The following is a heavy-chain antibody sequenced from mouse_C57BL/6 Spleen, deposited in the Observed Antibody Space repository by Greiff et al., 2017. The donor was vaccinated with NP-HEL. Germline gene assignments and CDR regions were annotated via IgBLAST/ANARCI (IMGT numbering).Heavy chain of an antibody. CDR3: ARDGQLTTVVPYAY. Sequence: EVKLMESGPGMVKPSQSLSLTCTVTGYSITSGYDWHWIRHSPGNKLEWMGYISYSGSTNYNPSLKSRISITHDTSKNHFFLKLNTVTTEDTATYYCARDGQLTTVVPYAYWGQGTLVTVSA. V-gene: IGHV3-1*01. CDR1: GYSITSGYD. D-gene: IGHD1-1*01. CDR2: ISYSGST. J-gene: IGHJ3*01.